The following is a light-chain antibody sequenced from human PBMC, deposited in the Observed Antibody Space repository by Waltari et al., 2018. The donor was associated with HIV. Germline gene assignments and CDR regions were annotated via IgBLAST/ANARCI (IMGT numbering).Light chain of an antibody. V-gene: IGLV1-40*01. CDR3: HSYDNSLSASV. J-gene: IGLJ3*02. Sequence: QSVLTQPPSVSGAPGQRVTISCSGTRSNIGARYEVHWYQQLPRTAPNLLISGNTLPPAGVPDRFSAFKSGTSASLVITVLQAEDEADYYCHSYDNSLSASVFGGVTKLTVL. CDR2: GNT. CDR1: RSNIGARYE.